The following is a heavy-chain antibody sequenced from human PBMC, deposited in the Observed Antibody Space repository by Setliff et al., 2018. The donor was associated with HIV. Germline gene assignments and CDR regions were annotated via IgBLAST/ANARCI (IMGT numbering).Heavy chain of an antibody. Sequence: SETLSLPCTVSGGSVSNYYWTWIRQYAGKGLEWIGHINTSGSTKYNPALKSRLTMSVESSGNQFSLTLTSETAADTAVYYCARDPNTGWYYLDFWGPGALVTVSS. CDR2: INTSGST. CDR3: ARDPNTGWYYLDF. D-gene: IGHD6-19*01. V-gene: IGHV4-4*07. J-gene: IGHJ4*02. CDR1: GGSVSNYY.